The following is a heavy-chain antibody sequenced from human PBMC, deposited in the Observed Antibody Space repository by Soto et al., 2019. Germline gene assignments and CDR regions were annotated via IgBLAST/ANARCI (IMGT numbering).Heavy chain of an antibody. Sequence: ASVKVSCKASGYTFTSYAMHWVRQAPGQRLEWMGWINAGNGNTKYSQKFQGRVTITRDTSASTAYMELSSLRSEDTAVYYCAREWSQKHLHAGFDMWGPGTLVTVSS. CDR3: AREWSQKHLHAGFDM. CDR1: GYTFTSYA. D-gene: IGHD2-21*01. CDR2: INAGNGNT. J-gene: IGHJ4*03. V-gene: IGHV1-3*01.